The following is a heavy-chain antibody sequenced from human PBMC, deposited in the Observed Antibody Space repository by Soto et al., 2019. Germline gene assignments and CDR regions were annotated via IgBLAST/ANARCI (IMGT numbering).Heavy chain of an antibody. Sequence: ASVKVSCKASGYTFTSYDINWVRQATGQGLEWMGWMNPNSGNTGYAQKFQGRVTMTRNTSISTAYMELSSLRSEDTAVYYCARLITMVRGVIIYFGRRTSDYYYMDVWGKGTTVTVSS. V-gene: IGHV1-8*01. J-gene: IGHJ6*03. CDR1: GYTFTSYD. D-gene: IGHD3-10*01. CDR3: ARLITMVRGVIIYFGRRTSDYYYMDV. CDR2: MNPNSGNT.